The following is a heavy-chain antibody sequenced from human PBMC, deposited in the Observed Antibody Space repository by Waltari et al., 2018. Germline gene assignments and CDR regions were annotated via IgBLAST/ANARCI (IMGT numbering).Heavy chain of an antibody. Sequence: QVQLVQSGAEVKKPGSSVKVSCKASGGTFSSYAISWVRQAPGQGLEWRGGMIPIFGTENSERKCKGGVTFTADESTSTAYMELSSLRSEDTAVYYCVTYPTDTAMVEHYFDYWGQGTLVTVSS. CDR3: VTYPTDTAMVEHYFDY. J-gene: IGHJ4*02. D-gene: IGHD5-18*01. V-gene: IGHV1-69*12. CDR2: MIPIFGTE. CDR1: GGTFSSYA.